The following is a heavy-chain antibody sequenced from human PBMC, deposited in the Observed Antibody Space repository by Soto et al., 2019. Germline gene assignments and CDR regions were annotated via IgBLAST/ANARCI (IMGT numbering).Heavy chain of an antibody. CDR3: ARAPWYYSGMDV. V-gene: IGHV4-34*01. CDR2: INHSGST. CDR1: GGSFSGYY. Sequence: KTSETLSLTCAVYGGSFSGYYWSWIRQPPGKGLEWIGEINHSGSTNYNPSLKSRVTISVDTSKSQFSLKLSSVTAADTAVYYCARAPWYYSGMDVWGQGTTVTV. J-gene: IGHJ6*02.